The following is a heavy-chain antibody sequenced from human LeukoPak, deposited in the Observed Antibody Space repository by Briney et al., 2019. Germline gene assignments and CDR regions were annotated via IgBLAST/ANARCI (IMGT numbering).Heavy chain of an antibody. CDR2: INPNSGGI. D-gene: IGHD6-13*01. CDR3: ARDRPPQLVRPFDY. J-gene: IGHJ4*02. V-gene: IGHV1-2*07. Sequence: ASVKVSCKASGYTFTGYYIHWVRQAPGQGLEWMGWINPNSGGINYAHKFQGRVTMTRDTSISTAYMELSRLRSDDTAVYYCARDRPPQLVRPFDYWGQGALVTVSS. CDR1: GYTFTGYY.